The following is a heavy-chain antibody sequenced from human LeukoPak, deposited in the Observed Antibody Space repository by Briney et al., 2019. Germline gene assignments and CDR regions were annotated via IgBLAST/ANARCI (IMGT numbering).Heavy chain of an antibody. CDR3: ARGQNGYSSGWNDAFDI. CDR1: GGTFSSYA. Sequence: SVKVSCKASGGTFSSYAISWVRQAPGQGLEWMGGIIPIFGTANYAQKFQGRVTITADESTSTAYMELSSLRSEDTAVYYCARGQNGYSSGWNDAFDIWGQGTMVTVSS. V-gene: IGHV1-69*13. J-gene: IGHJ3*02. CDR2: IIPIFGTA. D-gene: IGHD6-19*01.